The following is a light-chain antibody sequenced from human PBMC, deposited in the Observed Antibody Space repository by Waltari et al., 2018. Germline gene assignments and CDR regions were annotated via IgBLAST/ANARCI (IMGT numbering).Light chain of an antibody. Sequence: ERATLSCRASQSVVWYQQKPGQAPRLLVYGASTRATGIPDRFSGTGFGTDFTLTISSLEPEDFAIYYCQQPGRSPTFGQGTKVEIK. CDR3: QQPGRSPT. V-gene: IGKV3-20*01. CDR2: GAS. J-gene: IGKJ1*01. CDR1: QSV.